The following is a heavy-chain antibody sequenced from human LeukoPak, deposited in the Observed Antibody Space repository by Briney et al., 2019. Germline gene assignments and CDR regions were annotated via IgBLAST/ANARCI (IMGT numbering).Heavy chain of an antibody. CDR3: AKMKGHPLPKYYMDV. V-gene: IGHV3-23*01. J-gene: IGHJ6*01. Sequence: GGSLRLSCAASGFTFSGFAMSWVRRTPGKRLEWVSGISGSGDNTLYADSVKGRFTISRDNPKNTLYLEMNSLRAEDTAIYYCAKMKGHPLPKYYMDVWGQGTTVTVSS. CDR1: GFTFSGFA. D-gene: IGHD1-26*01. CDR2: ISGSGDNT.